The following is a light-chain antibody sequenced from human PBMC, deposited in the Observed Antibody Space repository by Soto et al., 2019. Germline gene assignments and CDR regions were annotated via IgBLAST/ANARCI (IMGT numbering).Light chain of an antibody. CDR1: NIGSKS. Sequence: SYELTQPPSVSVAPGKTARITCGENNIGSKSVHWYQQKPGQAPVLVIYYDSDRPSGIPERFSGSKSGNTATLTISRVEAGDEADYYCQVWDSSSDHRVFGTGTQLTVL. CDR2: YDS. CDR3: QVWDSSSDHRV. J-gene: IGLJ1*01. V-gene: IGLV3-21*04.